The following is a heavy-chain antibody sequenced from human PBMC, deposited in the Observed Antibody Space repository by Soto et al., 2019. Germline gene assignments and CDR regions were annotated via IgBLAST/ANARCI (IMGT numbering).Heavy chain of an antibody. CDR1: GGSISSYY. Sequence: SETLSLTCTVSGGSISSYYWSWIRQPPGKGLEWIGYIYYSGSTNYNPSLKSRVTISVDTSKNQFSLKLSSVTAADTAVYYCAAGKAAAGVDYGMDVWGQGTTVTVSS. J-gene: IGHJ6*02. CDR2: IYYSGST. D-gene: IGHD6-13*01. V-gene: IGHV4-59*01. CDR3: AAGKAAAGVDYGMDV.